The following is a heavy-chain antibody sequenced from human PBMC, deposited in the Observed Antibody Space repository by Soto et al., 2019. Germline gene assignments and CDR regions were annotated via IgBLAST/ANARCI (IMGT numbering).Heavy chain of an antibody. D-gene: IGHD3-9*01. CDR1: GGSISSYY. J-gene: IGHJ4*02. Sequence: QVQLQESGPGLVKPSETLSLTCTVSGGSISSYYWSWIRQPPGKGLEWIGDIYYSGSTNYNPSLKSRVTISVDTSKNQFSLKLSSVTAADTAVYYCARLRYGYYFDYWGQGTLVTVSS. V-gene: IGHV4-59*01. CDR2: IYYSGST. CDR3: ARLRYGYYFDY.